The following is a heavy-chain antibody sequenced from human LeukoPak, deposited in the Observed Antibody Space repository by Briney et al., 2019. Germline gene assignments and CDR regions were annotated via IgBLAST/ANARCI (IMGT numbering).Heavy chain of an antibody. CDR3: ARYRGAGTAYFDY. CDR2: SSSNGGST. J-gene: IGHJ4*02. Sequence: PGGSLRLSCSASGFTFSTLPMHWVRQAPGKGLEYVSGSSSNGGSTYYGDSVKGRFIISRDNSKNTLYLQMSSLRAEDTAVYYCARYRGAGTAYFDYWGQGTLVTVSS. CDR1: GFTFSTLP. V-gene: IGHV3-64D*06. D-gene: IGHD6-19*01.